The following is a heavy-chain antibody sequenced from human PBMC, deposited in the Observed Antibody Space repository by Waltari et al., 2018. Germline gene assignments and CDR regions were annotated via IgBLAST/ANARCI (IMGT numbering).Heavy chain of an antibody. CDR3: ARADCSGGSCLGFDS. Sequence: QLPLQESGSRLLKPSQTLSLTCSVSGASISNGDFSWSWIWQPPGKGLQWIGFLYQSGSRYYNPSLKSRVSMSADRSKSQFSLKLDSVTAADTAVYYCARADCSGGSCLGFDSWGQGTLVTVSS. J-gene: IGHJ4*02. D-gene: IGHD2-15*01. CDR1: GASISNGDFS. V-gene: IGHV4-30-2*01. CDR2: LYQSGSR.